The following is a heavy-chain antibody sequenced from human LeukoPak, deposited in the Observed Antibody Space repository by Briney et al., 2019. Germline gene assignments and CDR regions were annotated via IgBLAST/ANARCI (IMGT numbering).Heavy chain of an antibody. CDR2: ISWDGDRT. CDR1: GFKFDDYT. CDR3: ARAYGGNSYFFDF. J-gene: IGHJ4*02. D-gene: IGHD4-23*01. Sequence: TGGSLRLSCAASGFKFDDYTMHWVRQVPGKGLEWTSLISWDGDRTFYGGSVQGRFTISRDNHKSSLYLEMNSLTTGDAAFYYCARAYGGNSYFFDFWGQGSLVTVSS. V-gene: IGHV3-43*01.